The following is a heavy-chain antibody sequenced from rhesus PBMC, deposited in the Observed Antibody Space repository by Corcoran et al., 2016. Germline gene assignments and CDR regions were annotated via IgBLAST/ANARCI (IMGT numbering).Heavy chain of an antibody. J-gene: IGHJ4*01. CDR3: ANTHASSKCYFDD. CDR1: GYSISSGSG. V-gene: IGHV4-127*01. CDR2: IGCSSGST. D-gene: IGHD4-29*01. Sequence: QVQLQESGPGLVKSSETLSLTCAVPGYSISSGSGWSWMRQPPGEGLEWICYIGCSSGSTHYNHFLKSRVTISRDTSKNQLSLRLNTVTAADTALYFCANTHASSKCYFDDWGQGVLVTVSS.